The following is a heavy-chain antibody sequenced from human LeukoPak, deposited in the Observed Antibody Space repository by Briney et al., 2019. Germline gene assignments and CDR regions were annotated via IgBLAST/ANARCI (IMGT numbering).Heavy chain of an antibody. CDR2: ISSKGVST. Sequence: GGSLRLSCSASGFTVSLYAMHWVRQAPGKGLEYVSGISSKGVSTYYADSVKGRFTISRDNSKDTMFLQMSSLRPEDTAVYYCVKGGQYSSSSHFDYWGQGTLVTVSS. J-gene: IGHJ4*02. CDR1: GFTVSLYA. CDR3: VKGGQYSSSSHFDY. V-gene: IGHV3-64D*09. D-gene: IGHD6-6*01.